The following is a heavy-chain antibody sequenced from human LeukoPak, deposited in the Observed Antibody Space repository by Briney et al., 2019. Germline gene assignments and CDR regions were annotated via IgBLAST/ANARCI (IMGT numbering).Heavy chain of an antibody. CDR3: ARSDYGDYFDY. CDR1: GGSISSYY. D-gene: IGHD4-17*01. J-gene: IGHJ4*02. V-gene: IGHV4-59*01. Sequence: PSETLSLTCTVSGGSISSYYWSWIRQPPGKGLEWIGYIYYGGSTNYNPSLKSRVTISVDTSKNQFSLKLSSVTAADTAVYYCARSDYGDYFDYWGQGTLVTVSS. CDR2: IYYGGST.